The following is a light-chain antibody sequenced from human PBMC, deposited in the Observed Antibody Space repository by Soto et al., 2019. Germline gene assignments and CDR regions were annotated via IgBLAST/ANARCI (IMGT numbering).Light chain of an antibody. J-gene: IGKJ4*01. CDR3: QQYYTNPLT. V-gene: IGKV4-1*01. Sequence: DIVMTQSPDSLAVSLGERATINCKSSQSVLYSSNNKNYLAWYQQKPRQPPKLLIYWASTRESGVPDRFSGSGSGTDITLTISSLQAEDVAVYYCQQYYTNPLTFGGGTKVGVK. CDR2: WAS. CDR1: QSVLYSSNNKNY.